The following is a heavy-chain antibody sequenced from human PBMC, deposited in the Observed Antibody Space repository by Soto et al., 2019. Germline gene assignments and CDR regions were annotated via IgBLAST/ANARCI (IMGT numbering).Heavy chain of an antibody. CDR1: GGSISSGGYY. Sequence: QVQLQESGPGLVKPSQTLSLTCTVSGGSISSGGYYWSWIRQHPGKGLEWIGYIYYSGSTYYNPSLKSRVTISVATSKNQFSLKLRSVTAADTAVYYCARPAPQGFHRSSWNWYFDLWGRGTLVTVSS. V-gene: IGHV4-31*03. CDR3: ARPAPQGFHRSSWNWYFDL. CDR2: IYYSGST. D-gene: IGHD6-13*01. J-gene: IGHJ2*01.